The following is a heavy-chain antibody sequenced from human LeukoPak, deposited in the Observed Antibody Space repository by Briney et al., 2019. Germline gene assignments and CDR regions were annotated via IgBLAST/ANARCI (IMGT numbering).Heavy chain of an antibody. V-gene: IGHV4-59*08. CDR1: GGSLSSYY. CDR2: IYYSGST. J-gene: IGHJ3*02. D-gene: IGHD2-21*01. CDR3: ARHSGVFSGAAFDI. Sequence: PSETLSLTCTVSGGSLSSYYWSWIRQPPGKGLEWIGYIYYSGSTNYNPSLKSRVTISVDTSKNQFSLKLSSVTAADTAVYYCARHSGVFSGAAFDIWGQGTMVTVSS.